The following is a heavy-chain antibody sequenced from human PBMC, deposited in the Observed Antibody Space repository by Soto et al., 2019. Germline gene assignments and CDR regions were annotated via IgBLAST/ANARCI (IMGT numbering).Heavy chain of an antibody. V-gene: IGHV3-7*01. J-gene: IGHJ4*02. CDR2: IKQDGSEK. CDR1: GFTFSSYW. D-gene: IGHD1-26*01. CDR3: ARDDIVGANWAFDY. Sequence: GESLKISCAASGFTFSSYWMSWVRQAPGKGLEWVANIKQDGSEKYYVDSVKGRFTISRDNAKNSLYLQMNSLRAEDTAVYYCARDDIVGANWAFDYWGQGTLVTVSS.